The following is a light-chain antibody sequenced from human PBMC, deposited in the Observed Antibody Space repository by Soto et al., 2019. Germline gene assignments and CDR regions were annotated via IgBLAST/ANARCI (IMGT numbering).Light chain of an antibody. CDR3: SSYTISSLHV. Sequence: QSVLTQPASVSGSPGQPITISCTGTSSDVGGYNYVSWYQQHPGKAPKLMIYDVSNRTSGVSNRFSGSKSGNTASLTISGLQSEDEADYYCSSYTISSLHVLGTGTKLTVL. J-gene: IGLJ1*01. V-gene: IGLV2-14*03. CDR2: DVS. CDR1: SSDVGGYNY.